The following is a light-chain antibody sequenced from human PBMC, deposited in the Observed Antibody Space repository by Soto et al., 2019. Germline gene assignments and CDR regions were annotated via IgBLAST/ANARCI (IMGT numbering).Light chain of an antibody. J-gene: IGKJ1*01. V-gene: IGKV1-39*01. CDR3: QQSSITPRT. CDR1: QSISNY. CDR2: SAS. Sequence: DIQMTQSPSSLSASVGDRDTITCRASQSISNYLNWNQQKRGKAPNLLIYSASSLQSGVPSRFSGSGSGTDFTLSISSLRPEEFATYYCQQSSITPRTFGQGTRVEIK.